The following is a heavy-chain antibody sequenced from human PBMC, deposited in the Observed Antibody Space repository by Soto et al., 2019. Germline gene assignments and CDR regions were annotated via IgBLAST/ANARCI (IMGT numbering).Heavy chain of an antibody. V-gene: IGHV1-18*01. CDR1: VCTFTSYA. Sequence: SVKVSCKASVCTFTSYAISWVRLAPGQGLEWMGWIIANIGTTNYAQKLQGRLTMTTDTSTSTAYMELRSLRSDDTAVYYCARSPYYDFWSGYPHFDYWGQGTLVTVSS. J-gene: IGHJ4*02. CDR2: IIANIGTT. D-gene: IGHD3-3*01. CDR3: ARSPYYDFWSGYPHFDY.